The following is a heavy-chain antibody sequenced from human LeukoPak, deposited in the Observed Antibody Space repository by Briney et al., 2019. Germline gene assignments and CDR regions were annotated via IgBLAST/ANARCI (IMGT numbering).Heavy chain of an antibody. CDR3: ARDTDFDWLLYYFDY. Sequence: ASVKVSCKASGYTFTGYCMHWVRQAPGQGLEWMGWINPNSGGTNYAQKFQGRVTMTRDTSISTAYMELSRLRSDDTAVYYCARDTDFDWLLYYFDYWGQGTLVTVSS. J-gene: IGHJ4*02. CDR1: GYTFTGYC. CDR2: INPNSGGT. D-gene: IGHD3-9*01. V-gene: IGHV1-2*02.